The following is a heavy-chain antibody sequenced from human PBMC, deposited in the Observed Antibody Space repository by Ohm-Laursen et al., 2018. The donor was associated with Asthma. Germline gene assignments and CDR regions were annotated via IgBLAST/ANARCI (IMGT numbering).Heavy chain of an antibody. V-gene: IGHV3-23*01. J-gene: IGHJ6*02. Sequence: SLRLSCTASGFTFSSYAMSWVRQAPGKGLEWVSGISSNGGSTQYADSVKGRFTISRDNSKNSLYLQMNSLRAEDTAVYYCARFGRDYRSHGMDVWGQGTTVTVSS. CDR1: GFTFSSYA. CDR3: ARFGRDYRSHGMDV. CDR2: ISSNGGST. D-gene: IGHD4-11*01.